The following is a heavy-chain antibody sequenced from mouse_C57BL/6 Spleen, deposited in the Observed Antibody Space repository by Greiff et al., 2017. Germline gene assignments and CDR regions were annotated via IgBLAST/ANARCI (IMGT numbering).Heavy chain of an antibody. D-gene: IGHD1-1*01. CDR1: GYTFTDYE. J-gene: IGHJ3*01. Sequence: VKLLESGAELVRPGASVTLSCKASGYTFTDYEMHWVKQTPVHGLEWIGAIDPETGGTAYNQKFKGKAILTADKSSSTAYMELRSLTSEDSAVYYCTRSYYGSSYWGQGTLVTVAA. CDR2: IDPETGGT. CDR3: TRSYYGSSY. V-gene: IGHV1-15*01.